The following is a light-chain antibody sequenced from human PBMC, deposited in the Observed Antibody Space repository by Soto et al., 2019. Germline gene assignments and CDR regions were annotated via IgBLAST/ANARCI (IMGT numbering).Light chain of an antibody. V-gene: IGLV2-14*01. J-gene: IGLJ2*01. CDR3: SSYAGNNNVI. CDR1: SSDVGGYKY. Sequence: QSVLTQPASVSGSPGQSITISCTGTSSDVGGYKYVSWYQHYPGKAPKLMIYEVSNRPSGVSNRFSASTSGNTASLTVSGLQADDEADYYCSSYAGNNNVIFGGGTKLTVL. CDR2: EVS.